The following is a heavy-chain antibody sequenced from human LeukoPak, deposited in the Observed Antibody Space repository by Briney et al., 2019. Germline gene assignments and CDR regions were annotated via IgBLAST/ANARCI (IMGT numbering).Heavy chain of an antibody. J-gene: IGHJ5*02. CDR1: GYSIKNGYY. V-gene: IGHV4-38-2*01. Sequence: SETLSLTCAVSGYSIKNGYYWGWIRQPPGKGLEWIGSIYHSGSTYYSPSLKSRVTISVDTSKNQFSLRLSSVTAAGTAVYSCARLSRGSFWWFDPWGQGTQVTVSS. CDR2: IYHSGST. CDR3: ARLSRGSFWWFDP. D-gene: IGHD3-10*01.